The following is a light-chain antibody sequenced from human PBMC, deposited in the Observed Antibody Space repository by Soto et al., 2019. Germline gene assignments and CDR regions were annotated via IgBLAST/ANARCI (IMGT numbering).Light chain of an antibody. CDR3: AAWDDSLNGGV. Sequence: QAVVTQPPSASGTPGQRVTISCSGSSSNIGSNTVNWYQQLPGTAPKLLIYSNNQRPSGVPDQFSGSKSGTSASLAISGLQSEDEADYYCAAWDDSLNGGVFGGGTKVTVL. CDR2: SNN. V-gene: IGLV1-44*01. J-gene: IGLJ2*01. CDR1: SSNIGSNT.